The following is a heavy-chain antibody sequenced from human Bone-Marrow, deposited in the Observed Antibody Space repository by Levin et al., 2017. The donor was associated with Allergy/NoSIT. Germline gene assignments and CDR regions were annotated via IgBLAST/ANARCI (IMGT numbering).Heavy chain of an antibody. V-gene: IGHV3-33*01. CDR3: ARSYGSGSYYLYYFDY. D-gene: IGHD3-10*01. CDR2: IWYDGSNK. J-gene: IGHJ4*02. CDR1: GFTFSSYG. Sequence: GGSLRLSCAASGFTFSSYGMHWVRQAPGKGLEWVAVIWYDGSNKYYADSVKGRFTISRDNSKNTLYLQMNSLRAEETAVYYCARSYGSGSYYLYYFDYWGQGTLVTVSS.